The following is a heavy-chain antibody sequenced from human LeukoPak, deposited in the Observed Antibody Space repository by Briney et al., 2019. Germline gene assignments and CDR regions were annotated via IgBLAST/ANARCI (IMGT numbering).Heavy chain of an antibody. Sequence: PGGSLRLSCAASGFTFSSYWMSWVRQAPGKGLEWVSAISGSGGSTYYADSVKGRFTISRDNSKNTLYLQMNSLRAEDTAVYYCAKESEDIVVVPAATEHNFDYWGQGTLVTVSS. V-gene: IGHV3-23*01. D-gene: IGHD2-2*01. J-gene: IGHJ4*02. CDR1: GFTFSSYW. CDR3: AKESEDIVVVPAATEHNFDY. CDR2: ISGSGGST.